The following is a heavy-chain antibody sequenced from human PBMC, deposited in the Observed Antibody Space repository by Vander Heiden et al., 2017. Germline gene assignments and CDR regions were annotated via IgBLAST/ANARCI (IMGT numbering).Heavy chain of an antibody. CDR1: GFTFSSYS. D-gene: IGHD3-9*01. V-gene: IGHV3-21*01. Sequence: EVHLVASGGGLVKPGGSLRLSCAVSGFTFSSYSMNWVRQAPGKGLEWVSSISTSSNYIYYADSVKGRFTISRDDAKSSLYLQMNSLRAEDTALYYCARDDHFLTGYYFDYWGQGTLVTVSS. CDR3: ARDDHFLTGYYFDY. CDR2: ISTSSNYI. J-gene: IGHJ4*02.